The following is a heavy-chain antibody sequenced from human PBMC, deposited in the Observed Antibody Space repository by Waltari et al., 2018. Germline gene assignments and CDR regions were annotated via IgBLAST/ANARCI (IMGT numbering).Heavy chain of an antibody. CDR2: IYYSGST. V-gene: IGHV4-39*01. CDR3: ARQPYGDVDY. CDR1: GGSISSRSSY. J-gene: IGHJ4*02. D-gene: IGHD4-17*01. Sequence: QLQLQESGPGLVKPSETLSLTCTVSGGSISSRSSYWGWIRQPPGKGLEWIGSIYYSGSTYYNPSLKSRVTISVDTSKNQFSLKLSSVTAADTAVYYCARQPYGDVDYWGQGTLVTVSS.